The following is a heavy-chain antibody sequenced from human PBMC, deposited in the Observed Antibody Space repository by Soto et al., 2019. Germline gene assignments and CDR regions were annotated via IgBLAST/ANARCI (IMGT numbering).Heavy chain of an antibody. V-gene: IGHV1-46*01. CDR2: INPSGGST. D-gene: IGHD1-26*01. CDR1: GYTFTSYY. CDR3: ARARYTSGSYGQYFDY. J-gene: IGHJ4*02. Sequence: ASVKVSCKASGYTFTSYYMHWVRQAPGQGLEWMGIINPSGGSTSYAQKFQGRVTMTRDTSTSTVYMELSSLRSEDTAVYYCARARYTSGSYGQYFDYWGQGTLVTVSS.